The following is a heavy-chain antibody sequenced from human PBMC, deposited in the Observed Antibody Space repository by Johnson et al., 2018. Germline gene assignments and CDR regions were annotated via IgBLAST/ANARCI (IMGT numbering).Heavy chain of an antibody. D-gene: IGHD3-22*01. Sequence: QLVESGPEVKKPGTSVKVSCKASGFTFTSSAVQWVRQARGQRLEWIGWIVVGSGNTNYAQKFQERVTITRDMSTSTAYMELSSLRSEDTAVYYCAADRGYYCDSSGYYPDAFGIWGQGTMVTVSS. CDR3: AADRGYYCDSSGYYPDAFGI. CDR1: GFTFTSSA. V-gene: IGHV1-58*01. CDR2: IVVGSGNT. J-gene: IGHJ3*02.